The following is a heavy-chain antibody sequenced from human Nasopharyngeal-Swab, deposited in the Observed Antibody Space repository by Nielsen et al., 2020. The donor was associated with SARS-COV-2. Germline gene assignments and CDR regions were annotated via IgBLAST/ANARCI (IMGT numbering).Heavy chain of an antibody. CDR1: GGSISSGSYY. Sequence: SETLSLTCTVSGGSISSGSYYWSWIRQPAGKGLEWIGRIYTSGSTNYNPSLKSRVTISVDTSKNQFSLKLSSVTAADTAVYYCARDGHSNYDHYYMDVWGKGTTVTVSS. J-gene: IGHJ6*03. CDR2: IYTSGST. CDR3: ARDGHSNYDHYYMDV. D-gene: IGHD4-11*01. V-gene: IGHV4-61*02.